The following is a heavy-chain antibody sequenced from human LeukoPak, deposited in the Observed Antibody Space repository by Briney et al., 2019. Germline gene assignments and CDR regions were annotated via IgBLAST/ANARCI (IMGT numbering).Heavy chain of an antibody. J-gene: IGHJ5*02. CDR2: ISAYNGNT. Sequence: ASVKVSCKASGYTFTSYGISWVRQAPGQGLEWMGWISAYNGNTNYAQKLQGRVTVTTDTSTSTAYMELRSLRSDDTAVYYCARDKDWDSSSWYGLGKINFDPWGQGTLVTVSS. V-gene: IGHV1-18*01. CDR3: ARDKDWDSSSWYGLGKINFDP. D-gene: IGHD6-13*01. CDR1: GYTFTSYG.